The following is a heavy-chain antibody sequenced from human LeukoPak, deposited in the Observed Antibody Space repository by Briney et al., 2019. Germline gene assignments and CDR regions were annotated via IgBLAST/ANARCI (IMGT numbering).Heavy chain of an antibody. D-gene: IGHD4-17*01. V-gene: IGHV3-30-3*01. J-gene: IGHJ3*02. CDR1: GFTFSSYA. CDR3: ARLWATVIDWGAFDI. Sequence: PGGSLRLSCAASGFTFSSYAMHWVRQAPGKGLEWVAVISYDGSNKYYADSVKGRFTISRDNAKNSLYLQMNRLRAEDTAVYYCARLWATVIDWGAFDIWGQGTMITVSS. CDR2: ISYDGSNK.